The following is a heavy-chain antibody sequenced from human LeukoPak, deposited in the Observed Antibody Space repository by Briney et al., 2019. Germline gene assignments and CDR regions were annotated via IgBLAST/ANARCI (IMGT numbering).Heavy chain of an antibody. Sequence: RPGGSLRLSCAASGFTFDNYRMSSVRQAPGKGLEWVSTVNADGGNTYYADSVKGRFTISRDNSKSTLILQMNSLRVEDTALYYCTKRVKYGGTWDHFADWGQGTLVTVSS. J-gene: IGHJ4*02. CDR2: VNADGGNT. CDR3: TKRVKYGGTWDHFAD. V-gene: IGHV3-23*01. D-gene: IGHD1-26*01. CDR1: GFTFDNYR.